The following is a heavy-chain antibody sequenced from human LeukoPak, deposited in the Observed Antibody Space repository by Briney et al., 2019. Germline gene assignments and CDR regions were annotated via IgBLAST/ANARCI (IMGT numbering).Heavy chain of an antibody. V-gene: IGHV4-39*01. D-gene: IGHD4-17*01. J-gene: IGHJ4*02. CDR2: IYYSGST. CDR1: GGSISSSSYC. CDR3: ARQAQRSAFTVTTDYFDY. Sequence: ASETLSLTCTVSGGSISSSSYCWGWIRQPPGKGLEWIGSIYYSGSTYYNPSLKSRVTISVDTSKNQFSLKLSSVTAADTAVYYCARQAQRSAFTVTTDYFDYWGQGTLVTVSS.